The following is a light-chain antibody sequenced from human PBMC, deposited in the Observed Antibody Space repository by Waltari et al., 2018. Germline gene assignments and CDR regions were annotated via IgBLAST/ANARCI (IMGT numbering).Light chain of an antibody. Sequence: QSVLTQPPSASGTPGQRVTISCSGSNSNTGSNTVNWYQQVPGTAPKLLIYSNFQRPSGVPDRFSGSKSGSSASLAISGLQSEDEADYYCATWDDRLTGVLFGGGTKVTV. J-gene: IGLJ2*01. CDR3: ATWDDRLTGVL. CDR2: SNF. V-gene: IGLV1-44*01. CDR1: NSNTGSNT.